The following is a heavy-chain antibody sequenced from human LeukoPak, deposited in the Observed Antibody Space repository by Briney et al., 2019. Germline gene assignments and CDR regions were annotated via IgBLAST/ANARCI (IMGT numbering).Heavy chain of an antibody. J-gene: IGHJ4*02. D-gene: IGHD3-16*01. CDR1: GGSISSGDYY. CDR3: ARGFYDYVWGALNPRYFDY. CDR2: INHSGST. V-gene: IGHV4-39*07. Sequence: SETLSLTCTVSGGSISSGDYYWSWIRQPPGKGLEWIGEINHSGSTNYNPSLKSRVTISVDTSKNQFSLKLSSVTAADTAVYYCARGFYDYVWGALNPRYFDYWGQGTLVTVSS.